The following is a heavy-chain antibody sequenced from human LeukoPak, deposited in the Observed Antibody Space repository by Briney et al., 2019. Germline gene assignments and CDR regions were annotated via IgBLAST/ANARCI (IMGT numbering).Heavy chain of an antibody. V-gene: IGHV4-4*09. D-gene: IGHD3-3*01. CDR3: ARLDRNYDFWSGYRNTWFDP. CDR2: IYTSGST. CDR1: DGSISSYY. Sequence: SETLSLTCTVSDGSISSYYWSWIRQPPGKGLEWIGYIYTSGSTNYNPSLKSRVTISVDTSKNQFSLKLSSVTAADTAVYYCARLDRNYDFWSGYRNTWFDPWGQGTLVTVSS. J-gene: IGHJ5*02.